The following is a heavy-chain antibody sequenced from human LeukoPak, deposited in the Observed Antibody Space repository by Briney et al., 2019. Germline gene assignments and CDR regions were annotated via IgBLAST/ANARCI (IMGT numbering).Heavy chain of an antibody. CDR1: GGSFSGYY. V-gene: IGHV4-34*01. D-gene: IGHD3-10*01. CDR3: ARGYGSGSYYKF. CDR2: INQSGST. Sequence: PSETLSLTCAVYGGSFSGYYWTWIRQPPGKGLEWIGEINQSGSTSYNPSLKSRVTISVDTSKNQFSLKLSSVTAADTAVYYCARGYGSGSYYKFWGQGTLVAVSS. J-gene: IGHJ4*02.